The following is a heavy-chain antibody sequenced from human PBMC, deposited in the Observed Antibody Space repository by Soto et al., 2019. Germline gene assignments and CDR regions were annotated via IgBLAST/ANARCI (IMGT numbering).Heavy chain of an antibody. V-gene: IGHV4-59*01. J-gene: IGHJ4*02. CDR1: GGSISSYY. CDR2: IYYSGST. D-gene: IGHD1-1*01. CDR3: ARLAYNSFFDY. Sequence: PSETLSLTCTVSGGSISSYYWSCIRQPPGKGLEWIGYIYYSGSTNYNPSLKSGVTISVDTSKHQFSLKLSSVTAADTAVYYCARLAYNSFFDYWGQGTLVTVYS.